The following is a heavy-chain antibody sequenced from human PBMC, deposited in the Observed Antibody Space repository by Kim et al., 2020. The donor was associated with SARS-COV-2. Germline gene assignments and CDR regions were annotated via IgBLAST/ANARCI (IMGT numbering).Heavy chain of an antibody. D-gene: IGHD2-2*03. V-gene: IGHV4-4*02. J-gene: IGHJ6*02. CDR1: GGSISSSNW. CDR3: ARVDIVVVPAAQDYYYYGMDV. CDR2: IYHIGST. Sequence: SETLSLTCADSGGSISSSNWWSWVRQPPGNGLEWIGEIYHIGSTNYNPSLKSRVTISVDKSKNQFSLKLSSVTAAETAVYYCARVDIVVVPAAQDYYYYGMDVWGQGTTVTVSS.